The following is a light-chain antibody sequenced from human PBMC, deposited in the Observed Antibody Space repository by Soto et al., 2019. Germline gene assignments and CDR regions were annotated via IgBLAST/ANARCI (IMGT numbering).Light chain of an antibody. CDR1: RSISTY. CDR3: QQYGSSPLFT. J-gene: IGKJ3*01. Sequence: ETVLTQSPATLSLSPGERATLSCRASRSISTYLAWYQQKPGQAPRLLIYEALNRATGIPARFSGSGSGTDFTLTISSLEPEDFAVYYCQQYGSSPLFTFGPGTKVDIK. CDR2: EAL. V-gene: IGKV3-11*01.